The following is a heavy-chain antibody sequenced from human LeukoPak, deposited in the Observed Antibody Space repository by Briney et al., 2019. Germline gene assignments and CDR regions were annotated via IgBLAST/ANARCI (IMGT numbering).Heavy chain of an antibody. D-gene: IGHD4-23*01. CDR1: GFTVSSNY. CDR3: ARGDDYGGNSLDY. V-gene: IGHV3-53*01. Sequence: GGSLRLSCAAPGFTVSSNYMTWVRQAPGKGLEWVSVVYSGGSAYYADSVKGRFTISRDISKNTLYLQMNSLRAADTAVYYCARGDDYGGNSLDYWGQGTLVTVSS. CDR2: VYSGGSA. J-gene: IGHJ4*02.